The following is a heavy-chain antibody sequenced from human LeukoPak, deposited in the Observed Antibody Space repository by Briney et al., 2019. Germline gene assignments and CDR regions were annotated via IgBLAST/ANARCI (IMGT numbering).Heavy chain of an antibody. CDR3: AKDLTMGHNADRNAGAFDI. CDR1: GFTFDDYA. CDR2: ISWNSGSI. D-gene: IGHD1-1*01. V-gene: IGHV3-9*01. J-gene: IGHJ3*02. Sequence: GGSLRLSCAASGFTFDDYAMHWVRQAPGKGLEWVSGISWNSGSIGYADSVKGRFTISRDNAKDSLYLQMNSLRAEDTALYYCAKDLTMGHNADRNAGAFDIWGQGTMVTVSS.